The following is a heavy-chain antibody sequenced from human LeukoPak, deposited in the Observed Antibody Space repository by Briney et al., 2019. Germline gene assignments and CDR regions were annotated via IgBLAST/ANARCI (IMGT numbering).Heavy chain of an antibody. CDR2: IKSKTDGGTT. J-gene: IGHJ4*02. CDR1: GFTFSNAW. D-gene: IGHD6-13*01. V-gene: IGHV3-15*01. CDR3: TTAGWAAAAGDY. Sequence: GGSLRLSCVASGFTFSNAWMSWVRQAPGKGLEWVGRIKSKTDGGTTDYAAPVKGRFTISRDDSKNTLYLQMNSLKTEDTAVYYCTTAGWAAAAGDYWGQGTLVTVSS.